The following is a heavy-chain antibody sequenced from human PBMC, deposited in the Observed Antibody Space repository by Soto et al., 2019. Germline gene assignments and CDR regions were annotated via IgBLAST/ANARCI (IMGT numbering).Heavy chain of an antibody. CDR2: IIPIFGTA. V-gene: IGHV1-69*12. D-gene: IGHD2-15*01. J-gene: IGHJ5*02. Sequence: QVQLVQSGAEVKKPGSSVKVSCKASGGTFSSYAISWVRQAPGQGLEWMGGIIPIFGTANYAQKFQGRVTITADESTSTAYMGLGSLRSEDTAVYYWGGVGGGYCSGGSCYPNWFDPWGQGTLVTVSS. CDR3: GGVGGGYCSGGSCYPNWFDP. CDR1: GGTFSSYA.